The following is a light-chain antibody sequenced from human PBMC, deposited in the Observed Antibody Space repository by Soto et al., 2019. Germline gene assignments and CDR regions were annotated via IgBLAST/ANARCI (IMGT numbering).Light chain of an antibody. CDR1: SSDVGAYNY. CDR2: DVT. V-gene: IGLV2-14*03. Sequence: QSALTQPASVSGSPGQSITLSCTGTSSDVGAYNYVSWYQHHPGKAPKLIIYDVTNRPSGISNRFSGSKSGNTASLTISGLQAEDEAYYYCTSYTRSSTYVFGTVTKLTVL. J-gene: IGLJ1*01. CDR3: TSYTRSSTYV.